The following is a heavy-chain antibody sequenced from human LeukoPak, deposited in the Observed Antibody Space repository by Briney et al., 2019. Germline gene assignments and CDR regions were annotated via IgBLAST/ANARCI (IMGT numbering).Heavy chain of an antibody. V-gene: IGHV1-46*01. CDR1: GDTFTSHY. J-gene: IGHJ5*02. CDR2: SNPRGGST. Sequence: GASVKLSCKASGDTFTSHYIHWVRQAPGQGLEWMGISNPRGGSTSHAQKFQGRVTMTTDTSTSTVYMELSSLRSEDTAVYYCARSPAYCSGSTCYGHNWFDPWGQGTLVTVSS. D-gene: IGHD2-15*01. CDR3: ARSPAYCSGSTCYGHNWFDP.